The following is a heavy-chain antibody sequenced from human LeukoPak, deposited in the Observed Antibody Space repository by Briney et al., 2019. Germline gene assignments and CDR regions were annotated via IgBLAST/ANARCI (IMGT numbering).Heavy chain of an antibody. CDR3: ARRVLGSGRQDC. Sequence: PSETLSLTCTVSGGSVSSGYYFWSWIRQPPGKGLEWIGYIYYSGSTNHNPSLKSRVTISADTSKNQFSLKLSSVTAADTAVYYCARRVLGSGRQDCWGQGTLVTVSS. J-gene: IGHJ4*02. D-gene: IGHD3-10*01. CDR2: IYYSGST. V-gene: IGHV4-61*01. CDR1: GGSVSSGYYF.